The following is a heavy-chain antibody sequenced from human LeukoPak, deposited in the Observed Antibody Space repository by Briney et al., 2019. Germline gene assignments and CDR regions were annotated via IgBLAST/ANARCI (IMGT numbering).Heavy chain of an antibody. CDR1: GGSFSGYY. Sequence: SETLSLTCAVYGGSFSGYYWSWIRQPPGKGLEWIGEINHSGSTNYNSSLKSRVTISVDTSKNQFSLKLSSVTAADTAVYYCARGGLIVVVPAARKLFDYWGQGTLVTVSS. CDR3: ARGGLIVVVPAARKLFDY. CDR2: INHSGST. J-gene: IGHJ4*02. D-gene: IGHD2-2*01. V-gene: IGHV4-34*01.